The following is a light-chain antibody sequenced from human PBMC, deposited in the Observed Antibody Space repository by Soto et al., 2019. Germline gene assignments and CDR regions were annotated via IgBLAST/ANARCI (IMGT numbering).Light chain of an antibody. Sequence: EIVLTQSPATLSLSPGERATLSCRASQSVSGCLAWYQQKPGQAPRLLIYDASNRATGIPARFSGSGSGTDFTLTISSLEPEDFAVYYCQQRCNWPPVTFGGGTKAEIK. CDR3: QQRCNWPPVT. CDR2: DAS. CDR1: QSVSGC. J-gene: IGKJ4*01. V-gene: IGKV3-11*01.